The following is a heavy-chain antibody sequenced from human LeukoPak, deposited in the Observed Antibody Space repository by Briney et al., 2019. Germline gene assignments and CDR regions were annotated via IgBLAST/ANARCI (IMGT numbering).Heavy chain of an antibody. J-gene: IGHJ4*02. CDR3: AKDGYSSSWYWSGY. V-gene: IGHV3-23*01. CDR2: ISGSGGST. CDR1: GFIFSSYA. Sequence: GGTLRLSCAASGFIFSSYAMNWVRQAPGKGLEWVSTISGSGGSTYYADSVKGRFTISRDNSKNTLYLQMNSLRDEDTAVYYCAKDGYSSSWYWSGYWGQGTLVTVSS. D-gene: IGHD6-13*01.